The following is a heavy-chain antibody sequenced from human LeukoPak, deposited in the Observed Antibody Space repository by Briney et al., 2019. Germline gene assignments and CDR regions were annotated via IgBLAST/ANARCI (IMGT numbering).Heavy chain of an antibody. J-gene: IGHJ6*02. Sequence: GRSLRLSCAASGFTFSSYGMHWVRQAPGKGLEWVAVIWYDGSNKYYADSVKGRFTISRDNSKNTLYLQMNSLRAKDTAVYYCARLYEDYYYGMDVWGQGTTVTVSS. CDR2: IWYDGSNK. CDR3: ARLYEDYYYGMDV. CDR1: GFTFSSYG. D-gene: IGHD5/OR15-5a*01. V-gene: IGHV3-33*01.